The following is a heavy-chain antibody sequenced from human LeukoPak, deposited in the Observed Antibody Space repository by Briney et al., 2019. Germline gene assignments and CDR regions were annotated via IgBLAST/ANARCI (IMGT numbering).Heavy chain of an antibody. CDR3: ARGSDSSGWYDSNYFDY. CDR1: GGSISSYY. CDR2: IYYSGST. D-gene: IGHD6-19*01. V-gene: IGHV4-59*01. J-gene: IGHJ4*02. Sequence: TSETLSLTCTVSGGSISSYYRSWIRQPPGKGLEWSGYIYYSGSTNYNPSLRSRVTISVDTSKNQFSLKLSSVTAADTAVYYCARGSDSSGWYDSNYFDYWGQGTLVTVSS.